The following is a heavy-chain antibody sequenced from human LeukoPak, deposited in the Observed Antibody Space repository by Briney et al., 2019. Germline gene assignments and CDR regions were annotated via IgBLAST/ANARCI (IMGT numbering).Heavy chain of an antibody. Sequence: GGSLKLSCAASGFNFSNYGMHWVRQAPGKGLEWVAIIWYDGSNKYYADSVKGRFTIARDNSKNTLCLQMNSLRAEDTAVYYCARLTGAGTRYFDSWGQGTLVTVSS. CDR2: IWYDGSNK. D-gene: IGHD6-13*01. J-gene: IGHJ4*02. CDR3: ARLTGAGTRYFDS. V-gene: IGHV3-33*01. CDR1: GFNFSNYG.